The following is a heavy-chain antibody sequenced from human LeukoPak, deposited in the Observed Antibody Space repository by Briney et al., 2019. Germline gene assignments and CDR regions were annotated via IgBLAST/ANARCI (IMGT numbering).Heavy chain of an antibody. V-gene: IGHV3-11*01. J-gene: IGHJ4*02. D-gene: IGHD5-12*01. CDR1: GFTFSDYY. CDR3: ARGGYSGYDLDH. Sequence: GGSLRLSCAASGFTFSDYYMSWIRQAPGKGLEWVSYISSSGSTIYYADSVKGRFTISRDNAKKSVFLQMNRLRVEDTAVYYCARGGYSGYDLDHWGQGTLVTVSS. CDR2: ISSSGSTI.